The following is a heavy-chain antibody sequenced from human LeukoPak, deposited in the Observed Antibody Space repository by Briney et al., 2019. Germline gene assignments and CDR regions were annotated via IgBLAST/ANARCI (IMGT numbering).Heavy chain of an antibody. D-gene: IGHD3-10*01. Sequence: SSVKVSCKASGGTFSSYAISWVRQAPGQGLEWMGGIVPIFGTANYAQKFQGRVTITADKSTSTAYMELSSLRSEDTAVYYCARDSSTSYYGDGFDPWGQGTLVTVSS. V-gene: IGHV1-69*06. CDR2: IVPIFGTA. J-gene: IGHJ5*02. CDR1: GGTFSSYA. CDR3: ARDSSTSYYGDGFDP.